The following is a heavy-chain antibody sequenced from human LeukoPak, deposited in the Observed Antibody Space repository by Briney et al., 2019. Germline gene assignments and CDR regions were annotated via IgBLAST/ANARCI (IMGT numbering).Heavy chain of an antibody. Sequence: SETLSLTCTVSGGSISSYYWSWIRQPPGKGLKWIGYIYYSGSTNYNPSLKSRVTISVDTSKNQFSLKLSSVTAADTAVYYCARGVAVVVPAANYFDYWGQGTLVTVSS. D-gene: IGHD2-2*01. CDR1: GGSISSYY. CDR2: IYYSGST. J-gene: IGHJ4*02. CDR3: ARGVAVVVPAANYFDY. V-gene: IGHV4-59*01.